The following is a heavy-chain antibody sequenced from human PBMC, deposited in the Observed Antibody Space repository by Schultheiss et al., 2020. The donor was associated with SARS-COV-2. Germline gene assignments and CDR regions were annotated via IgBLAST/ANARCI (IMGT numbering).Heavy chain of an antibody. J-gene: IGHJ4*02. CDR1: GFIFSNYA. CDR2: ISYDGGNR. Sequence: GGSLRLSCAASGFIFSNYAMHWVRQAPGKGLEWVAVISYDGGNRKYADSVKGRFTISRDNSKNTLYLQMNSLRVEDTAVYYCARAPLSKRRPIVVVPAAPDNWGQGTLVTVSS. V-gene: IGHV3-30*04. D-gene: IGHD2-2*01. CDR3: ARAPLSKRRPIVVVPAAPDN.